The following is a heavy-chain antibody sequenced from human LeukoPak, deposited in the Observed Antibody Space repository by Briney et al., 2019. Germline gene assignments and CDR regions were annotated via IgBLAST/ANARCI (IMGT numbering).Heavy chain of an antibody. V-gene: IGHV3-23*01. CDR1: GFTFSSYA. J-gene: IGHJ6*03. Sequence: GGSLRLSCAASGFTFSSYAMIWVRQSPGKDLEWVSAISGSGGSTYYVDSVKGRFTISRDNSKNTLYMQMNSLRAEDTAVYYCANIGAVYGDYGSMDVWGKGTTVTVSS. CDR3: ANIGAVYGDYGSMDV. D-gene: IGHD4-17*01. CDR2: ISGSGGST.